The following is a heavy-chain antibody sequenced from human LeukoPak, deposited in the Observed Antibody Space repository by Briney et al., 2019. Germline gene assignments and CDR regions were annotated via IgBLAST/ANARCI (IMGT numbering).Heavy chain of an antibody. V-gene: IGHV3-23*01. CDR2: ISGSGDST. CDR3: TKKHPISPMVGTTLDS. CDR1: KFTFNNYA. D-gene: IGHD1-26*01. Sequence: GGSLRLSCAASKFTFNNYAMSWVRQAPGKGLEWVSAISGSGDSTYYADSVKGRFTISRDNSKNTLFLQMNGLRAEDTAVYYCTKKHPISPMVGTTLDSWGQGTLVTVSS. J-gene: IGHJ4*02.